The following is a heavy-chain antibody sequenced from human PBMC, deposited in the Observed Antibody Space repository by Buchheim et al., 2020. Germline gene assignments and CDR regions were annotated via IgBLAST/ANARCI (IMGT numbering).Heavy chain of an antibody. CDR1: GGTFSSYA. V-gene: IGHV1-69*04. Sequence: QVQLVQSGAEVKKPGSSVKVSCKASGGTFSSYAISWVRQAPGQGLEWMGRIIPNLGIANYAQKFQGRVTITADNSTSTAYMGRRSLRSKDTAVYYCARDAQLGYYRKLWFDPWGQGTL. D-gene: IGHD3-22*01. J-gene: IGHJ5*02. CDR3: ARDAQLGYYRKLWFDP. CDR2: IIPNLGIA.